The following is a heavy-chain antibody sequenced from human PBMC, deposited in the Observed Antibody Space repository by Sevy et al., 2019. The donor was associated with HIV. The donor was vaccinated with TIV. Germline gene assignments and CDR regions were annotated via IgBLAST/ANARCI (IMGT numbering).Heavy chain of an antibody. CDR1: GFSFSNFG. V-gene: IGHV3-30*18. CDR2: SSYDGHIN. D-gene: IGHD4-4*01. Sequence: GGSLRLSCIASGFSFSNFGMHWVRQAPGKGLEWVAISSYDGHINYFGDSVKGRFTISRDNSKNTLYLQMNSLRVQDTAVYYCAKDLLQLTIKELAQDYYYGMDVWGQGTTVTVSS. CDR3: AKDLLQLTIKELAQDYYYGMDV. J-gene: IGHJ6*02.